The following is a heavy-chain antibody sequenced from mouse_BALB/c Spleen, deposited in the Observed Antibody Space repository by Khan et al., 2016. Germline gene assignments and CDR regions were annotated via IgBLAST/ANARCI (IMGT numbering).Heavy chain of an antibody. V-gene: IGHV4-1*02. CDR1: GFAFSSYW. CDR3: ARAGYYGCLAY. D-gene: IGHD1-1*01. Sequence: EVKLLESGGGLVQPGGSLKLSCAASGFAFSSYWMSCVRQAPGKGLEWIGEINPDSSTINYTPSLKDKFIISTDNSKNTPYLQMSTVTSEDTALYYCARAGYYGCLAYWGQGTLVTVSA. CDR2: INPDSSTI. J-gene: IGHJ3*01.